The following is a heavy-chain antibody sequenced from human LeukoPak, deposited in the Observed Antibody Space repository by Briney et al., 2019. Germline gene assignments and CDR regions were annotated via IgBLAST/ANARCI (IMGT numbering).Heavy chain of an antibody. V-gene: IGHV4-59*01. CDR1: GGPISRYY. Sequence: SDTLSLMCSVSGGPISRYYWRWLRQPTGRALVEIGYIYNSGCTNYISSRKSRGTISADTSKNQFSLKLSSVTAADTAGYYSARERNYYDSGGYYYGEFDYWGQGTLVIVSS. J-gene: IGHJ4*02. CDR3: ARERNYYDSGGYYYGEFDY. D-gene: IGHD3-22*01. CDR2: IYNSGCT.